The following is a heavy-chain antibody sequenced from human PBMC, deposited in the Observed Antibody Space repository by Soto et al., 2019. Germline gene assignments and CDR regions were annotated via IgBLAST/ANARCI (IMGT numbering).Heavy chain of an antibody. J-gene: IGHJ2*01. CDR2: ISYDGSNK. D-gene: IGHD3-3*01. CDR3: ARDHTYFFFRAEDGIRDL. V-gene: IGHV3-30-3*01. Sequence: QAPGKVLEWVAVISYDGSNKYYADSVQGRFTISRDNSKNTLYLQMNSLRAEDTAVYYCARDHTYFFFRAEDGIRDL.